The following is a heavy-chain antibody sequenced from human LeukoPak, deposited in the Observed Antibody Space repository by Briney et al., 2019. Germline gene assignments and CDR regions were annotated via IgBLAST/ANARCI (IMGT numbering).Heavy chain of an antibody. CDR3: ARGTYYYDSSGYFDY. CDR1: GYTFTGYY. V-gene: IGHV1-2*06. Sequence: ASVKVSCKASGYTFTGYYMHWVRQAPGQGLEWIGRINPNSGGTIYARKFQGRVTMTRDTSISTAYMELSRLRSDDTAVCYCARGTYYYDSSGYFDYWGQGTLVTVSS. D-gene: IGHD3-22*01. J-gene: IGHJ4*02. CDR2: INPNSGGT.